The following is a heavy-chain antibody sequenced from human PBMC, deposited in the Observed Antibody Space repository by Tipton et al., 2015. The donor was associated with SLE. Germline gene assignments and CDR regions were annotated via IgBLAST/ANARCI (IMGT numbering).Heavy chain of an antibody. CDR1: GGSFSGYY. V-gene: IGHV4-59*08. J-gene: IGHJ3*02. Sequence: LRLSCAVYGGSFSGYYWSWIRQPPGKGLEWIGYIYYSGSTNYNPSLKSRVTISVDTSKNQFSLKLSSVTAADTAVYYCARLPLATSAFDIWGQGTMVTVSS. CDR3: ARLPLATSAFDI. D-gene: IGHD5-12*01. CDR2: IYYSGST.